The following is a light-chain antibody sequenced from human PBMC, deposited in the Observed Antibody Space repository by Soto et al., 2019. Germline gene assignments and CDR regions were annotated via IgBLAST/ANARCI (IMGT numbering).Light chain of an antibody. CDR2: DAS. V-gene: IGKV1-5*01. CDR1: QSISKW. Sequence: DIQMTQSPSALSASVGDRVTITCRASQSISKWLAWYQQKPGKAPKLLIYDASILGSGVPSRFSGSGSGTDFTLTISSLQPEDFAVYYCSQYNNWPPFTFGPGTKVDIK. CDR3: SQYNNWPPFT. J-gene: IGKJ3*01.